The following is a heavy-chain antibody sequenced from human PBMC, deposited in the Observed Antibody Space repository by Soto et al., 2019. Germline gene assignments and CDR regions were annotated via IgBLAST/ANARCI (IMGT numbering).Heavy chain of an antibody. Sequence: QLQLQESGPGLVKPSETLSLTCTVSGGSISSSSYYWGWIRQPPGKGLEWIGSIYYSGSTYYNPSLKSRVTISVDTSKNQFSLKLSSVTAADTAVYYCARIVWGSYRAYDAFDIWGQGTMVTVSS. CDR1: GGSISSSSYY. V-gene: IGHV4-39*01. D-gene: IGHD3-16*02. CDR3: ARIVWGSYRAYDAFDI. CDR2: IYYSGST. J-gene: IGHJ3*02.